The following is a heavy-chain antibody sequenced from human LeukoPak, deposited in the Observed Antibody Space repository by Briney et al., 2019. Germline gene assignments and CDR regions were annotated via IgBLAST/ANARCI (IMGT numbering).Heavy chain of an antibody. V-gene: IGHV1-69*06. CDR3: AREESGYSYGTFDY. Sequence: SVKVSCKASGGTFSSYAISWVRQAPGQGLEWMGGIIPIFGTANYAQKFQGRVTITADKSTSTAYMELSSLRSENTAVYYCAREESGYSYGTFDYWGQGTLVTVSS. J-gene: IGHJ4*02. CDR1: GGTFSSYA. D-gene: IGHD5-18*01. CDR2: IIPIFGTA.